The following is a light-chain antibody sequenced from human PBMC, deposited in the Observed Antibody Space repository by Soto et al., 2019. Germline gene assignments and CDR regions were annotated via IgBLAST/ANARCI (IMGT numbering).Light chain of an antibody. CDR1: QSISSSF. CDR2: GAS. Sequence: EFVLTQSPGKLSLSPGERATLSCRASQSISSSFLAWYQQKPGQAPRLLIYGASSRGTGIPDRFSGSGSGTDFTLTISRLEPEDFAVYYCQQYGSSPPLTFGGGTKAEIK. J-gene: IGKJ4*01. CDR3: QQYGSSPPLT. V-gene: IGKV3-20*01.